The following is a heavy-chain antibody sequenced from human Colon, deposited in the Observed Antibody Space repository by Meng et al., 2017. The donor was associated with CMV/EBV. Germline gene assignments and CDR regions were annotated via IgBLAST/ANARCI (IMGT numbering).Heavy chain of an antibody. Sequence: GGSLRLSCAASGFVFSASAMSWVRQAPGKGLEWVAALSPGGGVTYYAHSVRGRFNVSRDNSKNTMYLQMNNLRAEDTAVYYCARHGSGWNLYGMDVWGQGTTVTVSS. CDR2: LSPGGGVT. J-gene: IGHJ6*02. D-gene: IGHD6-19*01. CDR1: GFVFSASA. CDR3: ARHGSGWNLYGMDV. V-gene: IGHV3-23*01.